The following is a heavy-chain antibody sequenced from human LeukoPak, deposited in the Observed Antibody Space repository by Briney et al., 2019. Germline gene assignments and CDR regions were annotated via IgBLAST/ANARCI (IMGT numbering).Heavy chain of an antibody. CDR3: AKGQSTIATRSFDS. Sequence: GGSLRLSCTAFGFTFSTYGMNWVRQAPGKGLEWVSTISTNSANTYYTDSVKGRFTISRDNSKNTLFLQMNSLRAEDTAVYYCAKGQSTIATRSFDSWGQGTLVTVSS. V-gene: IGHV3-23*01. J-gene: IGHJ4*02. CDR2: ISTNSANT. D-gene: IGHD6-6*01. CDR1: GFTFSTYG.